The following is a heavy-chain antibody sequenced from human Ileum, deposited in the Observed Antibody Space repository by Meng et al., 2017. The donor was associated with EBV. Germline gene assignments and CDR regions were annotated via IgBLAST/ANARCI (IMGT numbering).Heavy chain of an antibody. CDR2: MYDSENA. Sequence: QRQLQESGPGRVKPSATLSLPCPVSGGSVSSNDYPWSWIRQPPGKGLEWIGRMYDSENAKYNPSLNSRVTISIDTTRNHFVLKLTSVTAADTAVYYCAYYFVGRGGPGSWGQGTLVTVSS. V-gene: IGHV4-61*03. CDR3: AYYFVGRGGPGS. CDR1: GGSVSSNDYP. D-gene: IGHD3-9*01. J-gene: IGHJ5*02.